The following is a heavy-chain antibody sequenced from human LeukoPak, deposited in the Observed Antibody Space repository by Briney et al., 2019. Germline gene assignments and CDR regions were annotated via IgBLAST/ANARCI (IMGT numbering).Heavy chain of an antibody. D-gene: IGHD2-8*01. CDR1: GGSFSGYY. Sequence: PSETLSLTCAVYGGSFSGYYWNWIRQPPGKGLEWIGYIHYTGSTNYNPSLRSRVTISVDTSKNQFSLKLSSVTAADTAVYYCATYTNRLHYWGQGTLVTVSS. V-gene: IGHV4-59*01. CDR3: ATYTNRLHY. CDR2: IHYTGST. J-gene: IGHJ4*02.